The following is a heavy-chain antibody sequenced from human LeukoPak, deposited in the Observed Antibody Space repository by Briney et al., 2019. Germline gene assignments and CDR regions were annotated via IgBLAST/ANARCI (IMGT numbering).Heavy chain of an antibody. CDR2: INHSGST. D-gene: IGHD1-14*01. Sequence: PSETLSLTCAVYGGSFSGYYWSWIRQPPGKGLEWIGEINHSGSTNYNPSLKSRVTISVDTSKNQFSLKLSSVTAADTAVYYCARESEPIWYFDLWGRGTLVTVSS. J-gene: IGHJ2*01. CDR1: GGSFSGYY. V-gene: IGHV4-34*01. CDR3: ARESEPIWYFDL.